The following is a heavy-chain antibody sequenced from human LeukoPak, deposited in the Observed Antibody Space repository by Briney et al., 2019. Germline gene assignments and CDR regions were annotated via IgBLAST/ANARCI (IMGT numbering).Heavy chain of an antibody. D-gene: IGHD3-10*01. Sequence: SETLSLTCTASGGSISSYYWSWIRQPAGKGLEWIGRIYTSGSTNYNPSLKSRVTMSVDTSKNQFSLKLSSVTAADTAVYYCARDITYGSGSYYNEYYFDYWGQGTLVTVSS. CDR3: ARDITYGSGSYYNEYYFDY. CDR2: IYTSGST. CDR1: GGSISSYY. V-gene: IGHV4-4*07. J-gene: IGHJ4*02.